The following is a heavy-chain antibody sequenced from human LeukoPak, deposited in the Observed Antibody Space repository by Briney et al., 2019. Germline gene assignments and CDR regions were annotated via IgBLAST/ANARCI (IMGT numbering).Heavy chain of an antibody. J-gene: IGHJ4*02. V-gene: IGHV4-34*01. D-gene: IGHD6-13*01. CDR3: ARINYSSLDY. Sequence: SETLSLTCGVDGGSFSGYYWSWIRLPPGKGLEYIGEINQSGTTNYNPSLKSRVTISKDTSKNQFSLKLNSVTAADTAVYYCARINYSSLDYWGQGTLVTVSS. CDR1: GGSFSGYY. CDR2: INQSGTT.